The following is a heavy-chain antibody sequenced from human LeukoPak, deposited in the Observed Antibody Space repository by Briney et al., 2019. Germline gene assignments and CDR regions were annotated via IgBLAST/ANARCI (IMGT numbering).Heavy chain of an antibody. V-gene: IGHV1-2*02. CDR2: INPNSGDT. CDR3: ARDGSATMVRGVMIPYFDY. J-gene: IGHJ4*02. CDR1: GYTFTAYY. Sequence: GASVKVSCKASGYTFTAYYIHWVRQAPGQGLEWMGWINPNSGDTKYAQKFQGRVTMTRDTSISTAYMELSRLRSDDTAVYYCARDGSATMVRGVMIPYFDYWGQGTLVTVSS. D-gene: IGHD3-10*01.